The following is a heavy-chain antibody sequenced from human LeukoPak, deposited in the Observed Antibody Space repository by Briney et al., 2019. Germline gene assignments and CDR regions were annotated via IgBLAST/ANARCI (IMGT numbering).Heavy chain of an antibody. Sequence: PGGSLRLSCAASGFTFDDYDMSWVRQAPGKGLEWVSVIYSGGRTDYADSVKGRFTISRDNSKNTLYLQMNSLRAEDTAMYYCAREREGVRSAFDIWGQGTMVTVSS. V-gene: IGHV3-53*01. J-gene: IGHJ3*02. CDR3: AREREGVRSAFDI. CDR2: IYSGGRT. D-gene: IGHD3-10*01. CDR1: GFTFDDYD.